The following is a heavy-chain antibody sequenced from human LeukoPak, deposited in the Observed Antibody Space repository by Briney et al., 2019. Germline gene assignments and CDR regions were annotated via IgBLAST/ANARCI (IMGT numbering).Heavy chain of an antibody. Sequence: GGSLRLSCAASGFTFSSYSLNWVRQAPGKGLEWVSSISRSSSYIYYADSVKGRFTISRDNAKNSLFLQMNSLRAEDTAVYYCARGPYCSPTTSCYFLAEYLQLWGQGTLVTVSS. CDR3: ARGPYCSPTTSCYFLAEYLQL. J-gene: IGHJ1*01. D-gene: IGHD2-2*01. CDR1: GFTFSSYS. V-gene: IGHV3-21*01. CDR2: ISRSSSYI.